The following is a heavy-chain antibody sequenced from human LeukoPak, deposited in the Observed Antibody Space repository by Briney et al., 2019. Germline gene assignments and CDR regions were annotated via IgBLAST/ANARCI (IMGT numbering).Heavy chain of an antibody. Sequence: GGSLRLSCVASGFTFRTDWMSWVRQAPGKGPEWVASIKRDGSEKYYVDSVKGRFTISTDNAKNPLYLQMNSLRAEDTAVYYCAREWNWGQGSLVTVSS. CDR1: GFTFRTDW. J-gene: IGHJ4*02. CDR2: IKRDGSEK. CDR3: AREWN. V-gene: IGHV3-7*01.